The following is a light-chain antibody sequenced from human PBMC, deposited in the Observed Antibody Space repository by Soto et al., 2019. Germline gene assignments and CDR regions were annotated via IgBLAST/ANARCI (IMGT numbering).Light chain of an antibody. CDR3: SSYADSTNLL. CDR2: EVN. CDR1: SSDVGRYNF. J-gene: IGLJ2*01. V-gene: IGLV2-8*01. Sequence: QSALTQPPSASGSPGQSVTISCTGTSSDVGRYNFVSWYQLHPGEAPKLVISEVNKRPSGVPDRFSGSKSGNTASLTVSGLQADDEATYFCSSYADSTNLLFGGGTKLTVL.